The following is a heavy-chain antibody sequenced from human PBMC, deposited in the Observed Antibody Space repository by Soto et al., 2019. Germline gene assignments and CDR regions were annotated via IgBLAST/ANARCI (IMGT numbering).Heavy chain of an antibody. D-gene: IGHD1-1*01. J-gene: IGHJ6*02. CDR2: IIPIFGTA. V-gene: IGHV1-69*06. CDR3: ATHRLEAIRPLVSPYGIDV. CDR1: GGTFSSYA. Sequence: ASVKVSCKASGGTFSSYAISWVRQAPGQGLEWMGGIIPIFGTANYAQKLQGRVTITADKSTSTAYMELSSLRSEDAAVYYCATHRLEAIRPLVSPYGIDVWGQGTTVTAAS.